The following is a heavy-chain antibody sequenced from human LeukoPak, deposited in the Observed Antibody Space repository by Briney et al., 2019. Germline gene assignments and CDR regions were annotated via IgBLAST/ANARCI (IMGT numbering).Heavy chain of an antibody. Sequence: GGSLRLSCAASGFTFSNYAMHWVRRAPDKGLEWVAIISYDGNTKYYVDSVKGRFTISRDNSKNTLYLQVNSLRAEDTAVYYCARVPLHDDSGHYYPHWGQGTLVTVSS. J-gene: IGHJ1*01. V-gene: IGHV3-30*04. CDR1: GFTFSNYA. CDR3: ARVPLHDDSGHYYPH. D-gene: IGHD3-22*01. CDR2: ISYDGNTK.